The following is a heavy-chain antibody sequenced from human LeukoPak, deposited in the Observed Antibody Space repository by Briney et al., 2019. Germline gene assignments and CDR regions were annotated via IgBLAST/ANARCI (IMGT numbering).Heavy chain of an antibody. J-gene: IGHJ4*02. Sequence: PSETLSLTCTVSGGSISSSNYYWDWIRQPPGKGLEWIGNIYYSGSTYYNPSLKSRVTISVDTSKNQFSLRLSSVTAADTAMYYCVKSGGYGLIDYWGQGTLVTVSS. CDR1: GGSISSSNYY. V-gene: IGHV4-39*01. D-gene: IGHD6-19*01. CDR3: VKSGGYGLIDY. CDR2: IYYSGST.